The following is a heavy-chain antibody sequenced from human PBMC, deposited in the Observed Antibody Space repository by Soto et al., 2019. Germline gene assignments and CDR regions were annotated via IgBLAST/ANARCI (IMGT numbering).Heavy chain of an antibody. CDR1: GGTFSSYT. CDR2: IIPILGIA. Sequence: SVKVSCKASGGTFSSYTISWVRQAPGQGLEWMGRIIPILGIANYAQKFQGRVTITADKSTSTAYMELSSLRSEDTAVYYCARSLRGYYGSGSSSSDYWGQGTLVTVSS. J-gene: IGHJ4*02. CDR3: ARSLRGYYGSGSSSSDY. V-gene: IGHV1-69*02. D-gene: IGHD3-10*01.